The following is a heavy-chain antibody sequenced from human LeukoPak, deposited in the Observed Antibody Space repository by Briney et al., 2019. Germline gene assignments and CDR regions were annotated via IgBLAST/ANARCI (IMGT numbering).Heavy chain of an antibody. V-gene: IGHV4-39*01. CDR1: GGSISSSSYY. CDR3: AKNVLLWFGELSTNNWFDP. J-gene: IGHJ5*02. D-gene: IGHD3-10*01. Sequence: PSETLSLTCTVSGGSISSSSYYWGWIRQPPGKGLEWIGSIYYSGSTYYNPSLKSRVTTSVDTSKNQFSLKLSSVTAADTAVYYCAKNVLLWFGELSTNNWFDPWGQGTLVTVSS. CDR2: IYYSGST.